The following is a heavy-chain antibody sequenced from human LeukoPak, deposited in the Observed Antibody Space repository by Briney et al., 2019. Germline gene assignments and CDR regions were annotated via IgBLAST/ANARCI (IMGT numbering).Heavy chain of an antibody. CDR1: GFTFSNAW. J-gene: IGHJ4*02. V-gene: IGHV3-53*01. CDR3: ARDTSWSGFDY. Sequence: SGGSLRLSCAASGFTFSNAWMSWVRQAPGKGLECVSVIYSGGSTYYADSVKGRFTISRDNSKNTLYLQMNSLRAEDTALYYCARDTSWSGFDYWGQGTLVTVSS. CDR2: IYSGGST. D-gene: IGHD2-8*02.